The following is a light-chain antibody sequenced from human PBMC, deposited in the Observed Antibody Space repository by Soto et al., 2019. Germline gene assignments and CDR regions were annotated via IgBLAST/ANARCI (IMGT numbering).Light chain of an antibody. J-gene: IGKJ1*01. CDR2: GAS. CDR3: QQYGSSGT. CDR1: QSVINNY. Sequence: EIVLTQSPGTLSLSPVERATLSCRASQSVINNYLAWYQQKPGQAPRLLIYGASNRATGIPDRFSGSGSGTDFTLTISRLEPEDFAVYYCQQYGSSGTFGQGTKVDIK. V-gene: IGKV3-20*01.